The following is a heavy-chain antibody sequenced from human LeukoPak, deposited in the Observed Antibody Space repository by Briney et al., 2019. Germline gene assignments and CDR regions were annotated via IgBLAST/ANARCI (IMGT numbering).Heavy chain of an antibody. Sequence: ASVKVSCKASGYTFTGYYMHWVRQAPGQGLEWMGWINPNSGGTNYAQKFQGRFTMTRDTSSSTAYMELSSLRSEDTAVYYCAADRGGVVAAHPEEYYYYYYYMDVWGKGTTVTVSS. CDR2: INPNSGGT. V-gene: IGHV1-2*02. CDR3: AADRGGVVAAHPEEYYYYYYYMDV. D-gene: IGHD2-15*01. CDR1: GYTFTGYY. J-gene: IGHJ6*03.